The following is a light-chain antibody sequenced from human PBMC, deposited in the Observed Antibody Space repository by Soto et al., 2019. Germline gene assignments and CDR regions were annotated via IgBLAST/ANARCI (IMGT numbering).Light chain of an antibody. CDR1: QSISTY. CDR3: QQSYMDPIT. J-gene: IGKJ5*01. Sequence: DIQMTQSPSSLSASVGNRVTITCRASQSISTYLNWYQKKPGKAPNLLIYDASRLQSGVPSRFSGSGGGTEFTLSISSVQPEDFATYFCQQSYMDPITFGQGTQLEI. CDR2: DAS. V-gene: IGKV1-39*01.